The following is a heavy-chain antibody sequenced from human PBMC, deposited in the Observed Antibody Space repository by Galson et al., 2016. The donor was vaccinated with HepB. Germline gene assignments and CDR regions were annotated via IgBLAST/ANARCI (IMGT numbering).Heavy chain of an antibody. J-gene: IGHJ4*02. CDR1: GFSLSSSGVG. Sequence: PALVKPTQTLTLTCTLSGFSLSSSGVGVGWIRQPPGKALKWLALIYWDDDKRYSPSLKSRLTITKDTSKNQVVLTMTNVDPVDTATYYFALSSRYYGSGSSYGLLDYWGQGTVVTVSS. CDR3: ALSSRYYGSGSSYGLLDY. D-gene: IGHD3-10*01. CDR2: IYWDDDK. V-gene: IGHV2-5*02.